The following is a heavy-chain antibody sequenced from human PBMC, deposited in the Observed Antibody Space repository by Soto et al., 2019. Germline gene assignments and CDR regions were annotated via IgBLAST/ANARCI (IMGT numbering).Heavy chain of an antibody. J-gene: IGHJ6*02. Sequence: RRLSCAASGFTFSDYYMSWIRQAPGKGLEWVSYISSSGSTIYYADSVKGRFTISRDNAKNSLYLPMNSLRAEDTAVYYCAKDRGARYSDGYLPPERYYGMDVWGQGTTVTVSS. CDR2: ISSSGSTI. CDR1: GFTFSDYY. CDR3: AKDRGARYSDGYLPPERYYGMDV. V-gene: IGHV3-11*01. D-gene: IGHD5-18*01.